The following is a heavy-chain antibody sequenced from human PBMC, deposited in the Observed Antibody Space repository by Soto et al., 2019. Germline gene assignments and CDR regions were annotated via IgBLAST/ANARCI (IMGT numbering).Heavy chain of an antibody. D-gene: IGHD2-2*01. V-gene: IGHV1-46*03. CDR1: GYTFTSYY. CDR2: INPSGGST. J-gene: IGHJ4*02. CDR3: ASGIVVVPAAPGPGYSSSWSLDY. Sequence: GASVKVSCKASGYTFTSYYMHWVRQAPGQGLEWMGIINPSGGSTSYAQKFQGRVTMTRDTSTSTVYMELSSLRSEDTAVYYCASGIVVVPAAPGPGYSSSWSLDYWGQGTLVTVSS.